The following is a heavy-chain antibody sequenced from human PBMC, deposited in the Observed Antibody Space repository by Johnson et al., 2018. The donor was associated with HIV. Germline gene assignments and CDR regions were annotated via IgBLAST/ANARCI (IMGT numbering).Heavy chain of an antibody. V-gene: IGHV3-30*03. J-gene: IGHJ3*02. CDR2: ISYDGSNK. Sequence: QVQLVESGGGVVRPGGSLRLSCAASGFIFSSYGMHWVRQAPGKGLEWVAVISYDGSNKYYADSVKGRFTISRDDAKNLLFLQMNSLTADDTAVYYCGRDSSSWRPSGAFDIWGQGTMVTVSS. CDR1: GFIFSSYG. D-gene: IGHD6-13*01. CDR3: GRDSSSWRPSGAFDI.